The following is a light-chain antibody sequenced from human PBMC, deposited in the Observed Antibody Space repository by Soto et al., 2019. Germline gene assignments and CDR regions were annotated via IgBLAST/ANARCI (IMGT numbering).Light chain of an antibody. CDR1: QSVSSN. J-gene: IGKJ2*01. CDR3: QQYNNWYT. CDR2: GAY. Sequence: IVMTQSPATLSVSPGERATLSCRASQSVSSNLAWYQQKPGQAPRLLIYGAYTRATGIPARFRGSGSGTEFTLTISSLQSEDFAVYYCQQYNNWYTFGQGTKLEIK. V-gene: IGKV3-15*01.